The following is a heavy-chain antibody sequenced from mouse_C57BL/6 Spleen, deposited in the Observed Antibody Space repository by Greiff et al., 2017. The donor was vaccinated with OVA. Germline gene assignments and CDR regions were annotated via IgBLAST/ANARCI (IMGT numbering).Heavy chain of an antibody. CDR3: ARGGLLRSAWFAY. J-gene: IGHJ3*01. CDR1: GYAFSSYW. D-gene: IGHD1-1*01. V-gene: IGHV1-80*01. Sequence: QVHLQQSGAELVKPGASVKISCKASGYAFSSYWMNWVKQRPGKGLEWIGQIYPGDGDTNYHGKFKGKATLTADKSSSTAYMQLRSLTSEDSAVYFCARGGLLRSAWFAYWGQGTLVTVSA. CDR2: IYPGDGDT.